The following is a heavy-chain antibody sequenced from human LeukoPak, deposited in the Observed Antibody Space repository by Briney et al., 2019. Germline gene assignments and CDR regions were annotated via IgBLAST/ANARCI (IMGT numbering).Heavy chain of an antibody. Sequence: KPSETLSLTCTVSGGSISSGYYYWSWIRQPPGKGLEWIGYIYYSGSTYYNPSLKSRVTISVDTSKNQFSLKLSSVTAADTAVYYCARVGYCSGGSCYGWFDPWGQGTLVTVSS. CDR3: ARVGYCSGGSCYGWFDP. D-gene: IGHD2-15*01. V-gene: IGHV4-30-4*01. J-gene: IGHJ5*02. CDR1: GGSISSGYYY. CDR2: IYYSGST.